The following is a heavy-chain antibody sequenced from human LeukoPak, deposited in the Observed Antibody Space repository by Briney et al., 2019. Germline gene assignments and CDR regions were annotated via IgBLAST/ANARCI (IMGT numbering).Heavy chain of an antibody. CDR3: ARVPSSIAGYNLGWFDP. J-gene: IGHJ5*02. V-gene: IGHV1-8*03. CDR2: MNPNSGNT. Sequence: ASVKVSCKASGYTFTSYDINWVRQATGQGLEWMGWMNPNSGNTGYAQKFQGRVTITRNTSISTAYMELSSLRSEDTAVYYCARVPSSIAGYNLGWFDPWGQGTLVTVSS. CDR1: GYTFTSYD. D-gene: IGHD5-24*01.